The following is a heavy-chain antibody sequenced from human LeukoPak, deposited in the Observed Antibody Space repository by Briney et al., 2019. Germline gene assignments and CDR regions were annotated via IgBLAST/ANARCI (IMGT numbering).Heavy chain of an antibody. D-gene: IGHD5-18*01. CDR3: AKMSQLWLLLDIDGY. CDR2: ISYDGSNK. Sequence: GGSLRLSCAASGFTFSSYGMHWVRQAPGKGLEWVAVISYDGSNKYYADSVKGRFTISRDNSKNTLYLQMNSLRAEDTAVYYCAKMSQLWLLLDIDGYWGQGTLVTVSS. V-gene: IGHV3-30*18. CDR1: GFTFSSYG. J-gene: IGHJ4*02.